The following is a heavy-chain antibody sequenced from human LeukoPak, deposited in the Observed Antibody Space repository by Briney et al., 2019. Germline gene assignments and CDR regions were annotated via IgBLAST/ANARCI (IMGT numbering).Heavy chain of an antibody. CDR1: GDSISNTLYY. D-gene: IGHD3-9*01. J-gene: IGHJ4*02. Sequence: PSETLSLTCTVSGDSISNTLYYWGWSRQSPGKGLEGIGNIYYSGSTYYNPSLRSRVAMSADTYKNQFSLKMHAVTAANTAVYYCARLRKGRYFDYFFDYWGQGTLVTVSS. CDR2: IYYSGST. CDR3: ARLRKGRYFDYFFDY. V-gene: IGHV4-39*01.